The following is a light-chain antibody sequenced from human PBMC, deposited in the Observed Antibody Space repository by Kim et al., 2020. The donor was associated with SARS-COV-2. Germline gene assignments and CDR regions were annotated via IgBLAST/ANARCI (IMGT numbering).Light chain of an antibody. CDR2: AAS. V-gene: IGKV1-39*01. CDR1: QSISSH. Sequence: DIQMTQSPSTLSATVGDRVTITCRTTQSISSHLNWYQQKPGRAPKLLISAASTLQGGVPSRFSGSGSETDFTLTISSLQPEDFATYFCQQSYITPFTFGPGTKVDIK. J-gene: IGKJ3*01. CDR3: QQSYITPFT.